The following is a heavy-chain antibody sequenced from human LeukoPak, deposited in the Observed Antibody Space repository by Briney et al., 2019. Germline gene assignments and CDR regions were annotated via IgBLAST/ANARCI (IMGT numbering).Heavy chain of an antibody. J-gene: IGHJ4*02. CDR3: ARDLGYYYDSSGYYYTD. CDR2: ISSSSSYI. D-gene: IGHD3-22*01. Sequence: GGSLRLSCAASGFTFSSYSMNWVRQAPGKGLEWVSSISSSSSYIYYADSVKGRFTISRDNAKNSLYLQMNSLRAEDTAVYYCARDLGYYYDSSGYYYTDWGQGTLVTVSS. CDR1: GFTFSSYS. V-gene: IGHV3-21*01.